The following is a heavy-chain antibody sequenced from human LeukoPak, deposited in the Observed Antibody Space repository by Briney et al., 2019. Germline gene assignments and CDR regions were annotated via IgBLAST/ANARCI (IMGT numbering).Heavy chain of an antibody. CDR2: IIPIFGTA. J-gene: IGHJ4*02. V-gene: IGHV1-69*05. Sequence: GASVKVSCKASGGTFSSYAISWVRQAPGQGLEWMGGIIPIFGTANYAQKFQGRVTITTDESTSTAYMELSSLRSEDTAVYYCARQGPTTDWNGYYFDYWGQGTLVTVSS. D-gene: IGHD1-1*01. CDR3: ARQGPTTDWNGYYFDY. CDR1: GGTFSSYA.